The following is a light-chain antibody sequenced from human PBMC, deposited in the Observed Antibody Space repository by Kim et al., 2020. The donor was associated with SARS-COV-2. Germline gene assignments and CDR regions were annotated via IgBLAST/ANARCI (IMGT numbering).Light chain of an antibody. CDR2: RKN. CDR1: SKEVGDQG. V-gene: IGLV10-54*01. Sequence: QPGTMTCTGKSKEVGDQGAAWRKQHQGHPPKLLSYRKNNRPSGISERLSASRSGNTASLTITGLQPEDEADYYCAAWDSSLSAWVFGGGTQLTVL. CDR3: AAWDSSLSAWV. J-gene: IGLJ3*02.